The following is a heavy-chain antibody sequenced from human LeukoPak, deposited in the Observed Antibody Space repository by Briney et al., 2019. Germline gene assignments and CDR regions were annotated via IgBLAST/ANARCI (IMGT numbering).Heavy chain of an antibody. CDR2: IYYGGST. J-gene: IGHJ4*02. D-gene: IGHD4-23*01. V-gene: IGHV4-39*01. Sequence: SETLSLTCSVSGGSIASSSYYWGWIRQPPGTGLEWIGSIYYGGSTYYNPSFKSRVTISIDTSKKQFSLKLSSVTAADTAVYYCAIYGGRTGYWGPGALVTVSS. CDR1: GGSIASSSYY. CDR3: AIYGGRTGY.